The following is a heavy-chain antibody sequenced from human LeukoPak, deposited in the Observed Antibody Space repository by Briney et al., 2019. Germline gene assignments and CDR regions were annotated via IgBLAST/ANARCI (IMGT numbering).Heavy chain of an antibody. CDR3: AKRPFVVPAAMSDY. CDR2: ISGSGGRT. CDR1: GFTFSSYA. D-gene: IGHD2-2*01. V-gene: IGHV3-23*01. Sequence: GGSLRLSCAASGFTFSSYAMSWVRQAPGKGLEWVSAISGSGGRTYYADSVKGRFTISRDNSKNTLYLQMNSLRAEDTAVYYCAKRPFVVPAAMSDYWGQGTLVTVSS. J-gene: IGHJ4*02.